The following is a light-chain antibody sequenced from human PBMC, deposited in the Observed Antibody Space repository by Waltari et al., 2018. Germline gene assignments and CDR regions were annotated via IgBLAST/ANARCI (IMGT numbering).Light chain of an antibody. CDR2: AKN. Sequence: SSDLTQDPAVSVALGQTVRITCQGDSLRTYYANWFQQKPGQAPVLVIYAKNDRPSGSPGRFSGSSSGNTASLTITGAQAEDEADYYCNSRDTSGDHVVFGGGTKLTVL. J-gene: IGLJ3*02. V-gene: IGLV3-19*01. CDR1: SLRTYY. CDR3: NSRDTSGDHVV.